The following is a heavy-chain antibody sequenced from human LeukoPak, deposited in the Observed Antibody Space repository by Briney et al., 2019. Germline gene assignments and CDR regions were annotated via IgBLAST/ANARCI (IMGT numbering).Heavy chain of an antibody. J-gene: IGHJ4*02. D-gene: IGHD1-26*01. CDR3: AKASPSGSYYFDH. CDR2: ISGSGANT. V-gene: IGHV3-23*01. Sequence: PGGSLRLSCAASGLTFSSHAMSWVRQAPGKGLEWVSAISGSGANTYYADSVKGRFTISRDNSKNTLYLQMNSLRAEDTAVYYCAKASPSGSYYFDHWGQGTLVTVSS. CDR1: GLTFSSHA.